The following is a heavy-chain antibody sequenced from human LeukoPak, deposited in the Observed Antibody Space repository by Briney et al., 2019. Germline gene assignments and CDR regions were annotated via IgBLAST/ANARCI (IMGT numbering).Heavy chain of an antibody. CDR3: ASASAGFGD. CDR2: IYSSGLT. Sequence: SETLSLSCTVSGGSITNTNYYWAWIRQSPGKGLEWIGSIYSSGLTYSHPSLKSRITISLDTSKNQFSLILTSVTAADTATYYCASASAGFGDWGQGTLVTVSP. D-gene: IGHD3-10*01. J-gene: IGHJ4*02. CDR1: GGSITNTNYY. V-gene: IGHV4-39*01.